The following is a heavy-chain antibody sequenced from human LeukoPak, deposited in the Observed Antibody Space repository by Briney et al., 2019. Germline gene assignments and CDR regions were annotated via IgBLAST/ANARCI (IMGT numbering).Heavy chain of an antibody. J-gene: IGHJ4*02. V-gene: IGHV3-23*01. Sequence: GGSLRLSCAASGFTFSSYSMNWVRQAPGKGLEWVSAISGSGGSTYYADSVRGRFTISRDNSKNTLYLQMNSLRAEDAAVYFCAKAPVTSCRGAYCYPFDSWGQGTLVTVSS. CDR1: GFTFSSYS. CDR2: ISGSGGST. D-gene: IGHD2-21*01. CDR3: AKAPVTSCRGAYCYPFDS.